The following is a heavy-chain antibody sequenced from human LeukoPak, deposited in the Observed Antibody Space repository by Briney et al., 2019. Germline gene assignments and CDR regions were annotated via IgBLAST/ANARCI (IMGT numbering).Heavy chain of an antibody. CDR2: IYYSGST. CDR3: ARDPSRRLWFGELSGAFDI. V-gene: IGHV4-59*01. J-gene: IGHJ3*02. Sequence: PSETLSLTCTVSGGSISSYYWSWIRQPPGKGLEWIGYIYYSGSTNYNPSLKSRVTISVDTSKNQFSLKLSSVTAADTAVYYCARDPSRRLWFGELSGAFDIWGQGTMVTVSS. CDR1: GGSISSYY. D-gene: IGHD3-10*01.